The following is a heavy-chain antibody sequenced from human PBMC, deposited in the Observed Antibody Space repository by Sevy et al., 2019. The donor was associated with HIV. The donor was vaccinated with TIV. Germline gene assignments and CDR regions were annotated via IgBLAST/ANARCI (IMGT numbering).Heavy chain of an antibody. CDR3: AKDQGRYYGSGSYMYGMDV. J-gene: IGHJ6*02. D-gene: IGHD3-10*01. CDR1: GFTFSSYG. Sequence: GGSLRLSCAASGFTFSSYGMHWVRQAPGKGLEWVAVISYDGSNKYYADSVKGRFTISRGNSKNTLYLQMNSLRAEDTAVCYCAKDQGRYYGSGSYMYGMDVWGQGTTVTVSS. V-gene: IGHV3-30*18. CDR2: ISYDGSNK.